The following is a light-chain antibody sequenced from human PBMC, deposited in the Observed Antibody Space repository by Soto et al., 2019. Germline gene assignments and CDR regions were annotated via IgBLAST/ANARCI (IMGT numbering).Light chain of an antibody. Sequence: DIVMTQSPDSLAVSLGERATINCKSSQSVLYSSNNKNYLAWYQQKPGQPPKLLIYWASTLESGVPDRFSGSGSGTDFTLTISRLQAEDVAVYYCQQYYSTPPYTFGQGTKLEIK. CDR3: QQYYSTPPYT. V-gene: IGKV4-1*01. CDR1: QSVLYSSNNKNY. J-gene: IGKJ2*01. CDR2: WAS.